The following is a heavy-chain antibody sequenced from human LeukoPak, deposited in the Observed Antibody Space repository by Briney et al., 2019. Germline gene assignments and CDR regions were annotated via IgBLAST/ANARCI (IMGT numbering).Heavy chain of an antibody. CDR3: AKEGSGSYFDAFDI. D-gene: IGHD1-26*01. Sequence: PGGSLRLSCAASGFIFSSYSMSWVRRAPGKGLEWVSAISGTGGSTHYADSVQGRFTISRDNSKNTLYLQMNSLRAEDTAVHYCAKEGSGSYFDAFDIWGQGTMVTVSS. CDR2: ISGTGGST. J-gene: IGHJ3*02. CDR1: GFIFSSYS. V-gene: IGHV3-23*01.